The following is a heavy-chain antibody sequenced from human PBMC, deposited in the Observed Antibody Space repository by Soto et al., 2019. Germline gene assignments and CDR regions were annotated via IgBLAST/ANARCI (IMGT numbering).Heavy chain of an antibody. CDR3: ALSREAYYYYGMDV. CDR1: GYTFTSYA. J-gene: IGHJ6*02. D-gene: IGHD1-26*01. Sequence: ASVKVSCKASGYTFTSYAMHWVRQAPGQRLEWMGWINAGNGNTKYSQKFQGRVTITRDTSASTAYMELSSLRSEDTAVYYCALSREAYYYYGMDVWGQGTTVTVSS. CDR2: INAGNGNT. V-gene: IGHV1-3*01.